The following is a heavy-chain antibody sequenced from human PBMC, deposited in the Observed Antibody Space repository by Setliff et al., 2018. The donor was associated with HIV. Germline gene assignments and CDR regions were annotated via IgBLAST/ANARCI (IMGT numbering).Heavy chain of an antibody. V-gene: IGHV3-9*01. CDR3: AREHAEYSSGFDY. CDR2: INWNSGSL. J-gene: IGHJ4*02. CDR1: GFTFDDHA. Sequence: SLRLSCAGSGFTFDDHAMNWVRQAPGKGLEWVSRINWNSGSLLYAASVKGRFTISRDNAKNSLYLQMNSLRPEDTALYYCAREHAEYSSGFDYWGQGTLVTV. D-gene: IGHD6-19*01.